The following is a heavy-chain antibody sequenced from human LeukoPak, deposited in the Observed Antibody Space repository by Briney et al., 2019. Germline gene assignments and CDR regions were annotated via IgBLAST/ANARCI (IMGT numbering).Heavy chain of an antibody. Sequence: KSGGSLRLSCAASGFTFSSYAMSWVRQPPGKGLEWIGEINHSGSTNYNPSLKSRVTISVDTSKNQFSLKLSSVTATDTAVYYCASGGGPQTYYDFWSGLTDEKYYYGMDVWGQGTTVTVSS. CDR3: ASGGGPQTYYDFWSGLTDEKYYYGMDV. J-gene: IGHJ6*02. D-gene: IGHD3-3*01. V-gene: IGHV4-34*01. CDR2: INHSGST. CDR1: GFTFSSYA.